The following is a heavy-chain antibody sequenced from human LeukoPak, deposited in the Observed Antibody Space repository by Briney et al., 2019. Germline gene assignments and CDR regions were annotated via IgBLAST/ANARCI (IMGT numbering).Heavy chain of an antibody. V-gene: IGHV4-59*01. CDR1: GGSISSYY. CDR3: ARDGSSSWYRYDRNGMDV. D-gene: IGHD6-13*01. J-gene: IGHJ6*02. Sequence: SETLSLTCTVSGGSISSYYWSWIRQPPGKGLERIGYIYYSGSTNYNPSLKSRVTISVDTSKNQFSLKLSSVTAADTAVYYCARDGSSSWYRYDRNGMDVWGQGTTVTVSS. CDR2: IYYSGST.